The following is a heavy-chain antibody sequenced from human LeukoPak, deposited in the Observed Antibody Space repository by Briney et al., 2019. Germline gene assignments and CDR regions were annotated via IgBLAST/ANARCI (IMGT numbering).Heavy chain of an antibody. V-gene: IGHV3-23*01. CDR1: GFTFSSYA. Sequence: GSLRLSCAASGFTFSSYAMSWVRQAPGKGLEWVSAIIGSGGSTYYADSVKGRFTISRDNPKNTLYLQMNSLRAEDTAVYYCAKAFAPSLLADVWGQGTTVTVSS. CDR2: IIGSGGST. D-gene: IGHD2-15*01. J-gene: IGHJ6*02. CDR3: AKAFAPSLLADV.